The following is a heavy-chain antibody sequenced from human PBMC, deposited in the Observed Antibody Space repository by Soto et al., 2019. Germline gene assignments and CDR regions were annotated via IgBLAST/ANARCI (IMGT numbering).Heavy chain of an antibody. Sequence: EVQPVESGGGLVQPGGSLRLSCAASGFPFSNSWMSWVRQAPGKGLVWVSRINGDGSSTNYADSVKGRFTISRDNAMKTLHLQMNSLRVEDTAVYYCVRDFRWGQGTLVTVSS. J-gene: IGHJ4*02. CDR2: INGDGSST. CDR3: VRDFR. V-gene: IGHV3-74*01. CDR1: GFPFSNSW.